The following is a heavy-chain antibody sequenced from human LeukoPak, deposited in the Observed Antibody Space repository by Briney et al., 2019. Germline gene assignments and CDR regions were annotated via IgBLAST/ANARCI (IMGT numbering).Heavy chain of an antibody. D-gene: IGHD3-10*01. J-gene: IGHJ1*01. V-gene: IGHV3-21*01. CDR3: ARVYGLGMNEYYQY. Sequence: GGSLRLSCAASGFTFSSYSMNWVRQAPGKGLEWVSSISSSSSYIYYADSVKGRFTISRDNAKNMVYLQMNSLRVEDTAIYYCARVYGLGMNEYYQYWGQGTLVTVPS. CDR2: ISSSSSYI. CDR1: GFTFSSYS.